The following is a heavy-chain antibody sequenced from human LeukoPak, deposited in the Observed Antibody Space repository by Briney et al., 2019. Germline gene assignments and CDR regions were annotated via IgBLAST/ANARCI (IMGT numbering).Heavy chain of an antibody. V-gene: IGHV3-74*01. D-gene: IGHD3-10*01. CDR2: INSDGSST. Sequence: GGSLRLSCAASGFTFSSYWMHWVRQAPGKGLVWVSRINSDGSSTSYADSVKSRFTISRDNAKNTLYLQMNSLRAGDTAVYYCAREYGSGSYLIFDYWGQGTLVTVSS. CDR3: AREYGSGSYLIFDY. J-gene: IGHJ4*02. CDR1: GFTFSSYW.